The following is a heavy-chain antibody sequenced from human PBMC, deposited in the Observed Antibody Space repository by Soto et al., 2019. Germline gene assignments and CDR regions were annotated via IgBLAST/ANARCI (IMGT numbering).Heavy chain of an antibody. CDR2: IYYSGST. Sequence: QVQLQESGPGLVKPSQTLSLTCTVSGGSISSGGYYWSWIRQHPGKGLEWIGYIYYSGSTYYNPSLKSRVTISVHTSKNQFSLKLSSVTAADTTVYYCARSSGSLTYYYYYGMDVWGQGTTVTVSS. D-gene: IGHD3-10*01. CDR3: ARSSGSLTYYYYYGMDV. J-gene: IGHJ6*02. CDR1: GGSISSGGYY. V-gene: IGHV4-31*03.